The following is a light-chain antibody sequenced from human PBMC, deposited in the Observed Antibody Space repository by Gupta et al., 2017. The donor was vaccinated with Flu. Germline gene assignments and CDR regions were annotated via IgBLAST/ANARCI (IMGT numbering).Light chain of an antibody. J-gene: IGKJ1*01. V-gene: IGKV1-5*03. Sequence: DNQMTQSPSTLSASVGDRVTITCRASQSISSWLAWYQQKPGKAPKLLIYKASSLESGVPSRFSGSGSGTEFTLTISSLQPDDFATYYCQQYNSYIETFGQGTKVEIK. CDR2: KAS. CDR1: QSISSW. CDR3: QQYNSYIET.